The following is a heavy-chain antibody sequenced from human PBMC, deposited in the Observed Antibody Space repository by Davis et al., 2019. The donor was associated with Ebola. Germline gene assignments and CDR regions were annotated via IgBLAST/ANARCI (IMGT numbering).Heavy chain of an antibody. CDR3: ARGNYGDYIVLYYYNMDV. CDR2: INHSGRA. CDR1: GGSISSYY. D-gene: IGHD4-17*01. V-gene: IGHV4-34*01. Sequence: SETLSLTCTVSGGSISSYYWSWIRQPPGKGLEWIGEINHSGRANYNPSLKSRVTLSVDTSKNQFSLKLTSVTAADTAVYYCARGNYGDYIVLYYYNMDVWGQGTTVTVSS. J-gene: IGHJ6*02.